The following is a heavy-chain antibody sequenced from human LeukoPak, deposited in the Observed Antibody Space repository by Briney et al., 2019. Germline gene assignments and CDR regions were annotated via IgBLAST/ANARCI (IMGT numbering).Heavy chain of an antibody. D-gene: IGHD2-15*01. Sequence: GGSLRLSCAVAGFTFRDHYMDWVRQAPGKGLEWVAVISYDGSNKYYADSVKGRFTISRDNSKNTLYLQMNSLRAEDTAVYYCAKDVWYCSGGSCDYYYGMDVWGQGTTVTVSS. CDR1: GFTFRDHY. J-gene: IGHJ6*02. V-gene: IGHV3-30*18. CDR3: AKDVWYCSGGSCDYYYGMDV. CDR2: ISYDGSNK.